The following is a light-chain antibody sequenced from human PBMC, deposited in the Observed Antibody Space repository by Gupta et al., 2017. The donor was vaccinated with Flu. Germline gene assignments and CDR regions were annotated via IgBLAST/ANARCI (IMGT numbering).Light chain of an antibody. CDR3: QHKNSSPWT. CDR2: KAS. J-gene: IGKJ1*01. Sequence: PSTLSASVGDRVTITCRASQSISSWLAWYQQKPGKAPKLLIYKASRVESGVPSRFSGSGSGTEFTLTISSLQPDDFATYYCQHKNSSPWTFGQGTKVEIK. CDR1: QSISSW. V-gene: IGKV1-5*03.